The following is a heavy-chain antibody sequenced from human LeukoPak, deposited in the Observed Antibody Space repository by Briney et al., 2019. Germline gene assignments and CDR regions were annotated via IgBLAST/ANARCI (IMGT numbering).Heavy chain of an antibody. CDR1: GDSISRYY. CDR3: ARGHSDSSGYPAYYYGMDV. D-gene: IGHD3-22*01. Sequence: SETLSLTCTVSGDSISRYYWSWIRQPPGKGLEWSGYIYYRGSTNYRPSLKSGVTISVDTSKTQYSLKLSSVIAADTAVYYCARGHSDSSGYPAYYYGMDVWGQGTTVTVSS. CDR2: IYYRGST. V-gene: IGHV4-59*01. J-gene: IGHJ6*02.